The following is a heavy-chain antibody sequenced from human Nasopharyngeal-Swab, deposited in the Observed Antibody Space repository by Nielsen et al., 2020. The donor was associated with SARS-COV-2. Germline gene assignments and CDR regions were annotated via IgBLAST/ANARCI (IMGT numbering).Heavy chain of an antibody. CDR1: GFTLGNYW. CDR2: INQDGSEK. D-gene: IGHD6-13*01. Sequence: GESLKISCAASGFTLGNYWMSWVRQAPGKGLEWVANINQDGSEKYYLDSVEGRFTISRDNPKNSLYLQMNSLRAEETAVFYCVRLSIATAGVDYWGQGTLVTVSS. J-gene: IGHJ4*02. V-gene: IGHV3-7*01. CDR3: VRLSIATAGVDY.